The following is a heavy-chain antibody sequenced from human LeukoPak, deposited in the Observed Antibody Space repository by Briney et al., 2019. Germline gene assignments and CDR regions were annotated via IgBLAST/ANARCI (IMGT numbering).Heavy chain of an antibody. CDR3: ARDQLHYLARYGGRSHGSHYYMDV. Sequence: ASVKDSCKASGYTFTGYDMHWVRQAPGQGLEWMGWINPNSGGRNYAQKFQGRVTMTRDTSISTAYMELSRLRSDDTAVYYCARDQLHYLARYGGRSHGSHYYMDVWGKGTTLTVSS. D-gene: IGHD2-15*01. J-gene: IGHJ6*03. CDR1: GYTFTGYD. CDR2: INPNSGGR. V-gene: IGHV1-2*02.